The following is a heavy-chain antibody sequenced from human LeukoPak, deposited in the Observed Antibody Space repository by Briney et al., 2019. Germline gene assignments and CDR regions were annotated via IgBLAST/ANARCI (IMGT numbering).Heavy chain of an antibody. V-gene: IGHV3-30-3*01. CDR1: GFTFSSYA. CDR2: ISYDGSNK. J-gene: IGHJ1*01. D-gene: IGHD6-19*01. Sequence: GGSLRLSCAASGFTFSSYAMHWVRKAPGKGLEWVAVISYDGSNKYYADSVKGRFTISRDNSKNTLYLQMNSLRAEDTAVYYCARDKYSTWAVAGRHFQHWGQGTLVTVSS. CDR3: ARDKYSTWAVAGRHFQH.